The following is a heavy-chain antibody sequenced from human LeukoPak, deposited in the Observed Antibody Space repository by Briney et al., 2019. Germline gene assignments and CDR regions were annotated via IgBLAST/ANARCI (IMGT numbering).Heavy chain of an antibody. CDR1: GFTFSDYS. J-gene: IGHJ2*01. D-gene: IGHD6-19*01. CDR3: AKARGSGYYSSFDL. CDR2: FTGSGGST. Sequence: GGSLRLSCAASGFTFSDYSMNWVRQAPGKGLEWVSAFTGSGGSTYYADSVKGRFTISRDNSKNTLFLQMNSLRAEDTAVYYCAKARGSGYYSSFDLWGRGTLVTVSS. V-gene: IGHV3-23*01.